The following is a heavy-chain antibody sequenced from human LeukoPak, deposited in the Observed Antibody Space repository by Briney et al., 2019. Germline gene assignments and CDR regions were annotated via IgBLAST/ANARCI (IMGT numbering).Heavy chain of an antibody. CDR2: IYSGPVT. J-gene: IGHJ4*02. V-gene: IGHV3-53*01. Sequence: GGSLRLSCTASGFTVSSNYMSWVRQAPGKGLEWVSVIYSGPVTYYADSVKGRFTISRDNSKNTLYLQMNSLRADDTAVYYCARDNAPYTSSSSGLGLFDYWGQGTLVTVSS. CDR3: ARDNAPYTSSSSGLGLFDY. D-gene: IGHD6-6*01. CDR1: GFTVSSNY.